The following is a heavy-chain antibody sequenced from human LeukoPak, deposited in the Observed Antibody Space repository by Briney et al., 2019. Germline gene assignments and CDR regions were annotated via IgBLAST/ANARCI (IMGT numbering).Heavy chain of an antibody. Sequence: ASVKVSCKASGYTFTSYYMHWVRQAPGQGLEWMGIINRSGGSTSYAQKFQGRVTMTRDTSTSTVYMELSSLRSEDTAVYYCARRDYVWGSYRSYYFDYWGQGTLVTVSS. CDR1: GYTFTSYY. CDR2: INRSGGST. CDR3: ARRDYVWGSYRSYYFDY. D-gene: IGHD3-16*02. V-gene: IGHV1-46*01. J-gene: IGHJ4*02.